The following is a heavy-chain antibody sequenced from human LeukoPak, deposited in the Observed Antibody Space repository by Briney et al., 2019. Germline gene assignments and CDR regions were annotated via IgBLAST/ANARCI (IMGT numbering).Heavy chain of an antibody. J-gene: IGHJ4*02. D-gene: IGHD6-19*01. Sequence: GGSLRLSCAASGFTFNNFAMSWARQAPGKGLEWVSAIGGRGGGKFYADSVKGRFTISRDNSKNTLYLQMNSLRAEDTAVYYCARDLHPSGWSDFDYWGQGTLVTVSS. CDR3: ARDLHPSGWSDFDY. V-gene: IGHV3-23*01. CDR1: GFTFNNFA. CDR2: IGGRGGGK.